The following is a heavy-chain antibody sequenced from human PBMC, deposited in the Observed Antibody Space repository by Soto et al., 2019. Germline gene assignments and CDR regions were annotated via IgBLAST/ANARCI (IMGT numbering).Heavy chain of an antibody. Sequence: QVQLVQSGAEVKKPGSSVKVSCKASGGTFNNHAINWVRQAPGQGLEWMGGVIPIFGTSNYDQQFQGRVTITANDSTRTHFTELRSPISEETAAYYCGRRKMREMATILRDKWFDPGGQATLVTASS. V-gene: IGHV1-69*01. D-gene: IGHD5-12*01. CDR1: GGTFNNHA. J-gene: IGHJ5*02. CDR3: GRRKMREMATILRDKWFDP. CDR2: VIPIFGTS.